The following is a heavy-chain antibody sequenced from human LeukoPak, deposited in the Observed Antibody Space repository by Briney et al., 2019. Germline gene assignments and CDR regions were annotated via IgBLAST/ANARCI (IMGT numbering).Heavy chain of an antibody. CDR2: INPNSGGT. V-gene: IGHV1-2*02. Sequence: ASVKVSCTASGYTFTGYYMHWVRQAPGQGLEWMGWINPNSGGTNYAQKFQGRVTMTRDTSISTAYMELSRLRSDDTAVYYCARVGVPLYYCYYMDVWGKGTTVTVSS. CDR1: GYTFTGYY. D-gene: IGHD6-6*01. J-gene: IGHJ6*03. CDR3: ARVGVPLYYCYYMDV.